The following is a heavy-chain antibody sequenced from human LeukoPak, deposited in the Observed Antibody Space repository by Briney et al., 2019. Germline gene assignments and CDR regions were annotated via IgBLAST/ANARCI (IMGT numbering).Heavy chain of an antibody. CDR1: GFTFCSYA. D-gene: IGHD3-10*01. CDR2: ISYDGSNE. V-gene: IGHV3-30-3*01. CDR3: ARSSYGFDY. Sequence: GGSLRLSCPAFGFTFCSYAMLWVGQAPGKGLEWVAVISYDGSNEYYADSVKGRFTISRDNSKNTLFLQMSSLRAEDTAVFYCARSSYGFDYWGQGTLVTVSS. J-gene: IGHJ4*02.